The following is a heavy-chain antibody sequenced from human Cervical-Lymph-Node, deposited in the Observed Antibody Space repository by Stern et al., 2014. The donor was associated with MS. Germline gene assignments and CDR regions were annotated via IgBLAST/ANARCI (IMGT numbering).Heavy chain of an antibody. CDR3: ARAPYYYDTSGYSYSYFDL. Sequence: VQLVQSGGCLVQPGGSLRLSCAASGFTFSSYWMHWVRQAPGKGLVWVSRIDSGGSGTTDADSVKGRFTISRDNAKNTLYLQMNSLRAEDTAVYYCARAPYYYDTSGYSYSYFDLWGRGTLVTVSS. CDR1: GFTFSSYW. CDR2: IDSGGSGT. V-gene: IGHV3-74*02. J-gene: IGHJ2*01. D-gene: IGHD3-22*01.